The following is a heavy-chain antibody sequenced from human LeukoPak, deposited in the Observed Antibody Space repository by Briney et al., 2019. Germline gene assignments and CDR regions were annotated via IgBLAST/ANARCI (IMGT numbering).Heavy chain of an antibody. V-gene: IGHV4-59*12. J-gene: IGHJ6*03. CDR2: IYYSGST. D-gene: IGHD4-23*01. Sequence: SETLSLTCTVSGGSISSYYWSWIRQPPGKGLEWIGYIYYSGSTNYNPSLKSRVTISVDTSKNQFSLKLSSVTALDTAVYYCARSGGYYYYYMDVWGKGTTVTVSS. CDR1: GGSISSYY. CDR3: ARSGGYYYYYMDV.